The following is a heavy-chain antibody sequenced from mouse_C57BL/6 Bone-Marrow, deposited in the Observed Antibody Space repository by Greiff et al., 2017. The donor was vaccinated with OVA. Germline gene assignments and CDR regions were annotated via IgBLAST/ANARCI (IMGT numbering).Heavy chain of an antibody. Sequence: DVKLVESGGGLVKPGGSLKLSCAASGFTFSDYGMHWVRQAPEKGLEWVAYISSGSSTIYYADTVKGRFTISRDNAKNTLFLQMTSLRSEDTAMYYCAREFYDGYYAFAYWGQGTLVTVSA. CDR1: GFTFSDYG. CDR3: AREFYDGYYAFAY. J-gene: IGHJ3*01. CDR2: ISSGSSTI. V-gene: IGHV5-17*01. D-gene: IGHD2-3*01.